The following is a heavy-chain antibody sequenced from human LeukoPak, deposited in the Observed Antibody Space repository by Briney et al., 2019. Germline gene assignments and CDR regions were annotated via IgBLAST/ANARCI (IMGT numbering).Heavy chain of an antibody. V-gene: IGHV1-8*01. CDR2: MNPNSGNT. D-gene: IGHD4-17*01. J-gene: IGHJ4*02. CDR1: GYTFTSYD. CDR3: ARVGTTVTEYYFDY. Sequence: GASVKVSCKASGYTFTSYDINWVRQATGQGLEWMGWMNPNSGNTGYAQKFQGRVTMTRNTSIGTAYMELSSLRSEDTAVYYCARVGTTVTEYYFDYWGQGTLVTVSS.